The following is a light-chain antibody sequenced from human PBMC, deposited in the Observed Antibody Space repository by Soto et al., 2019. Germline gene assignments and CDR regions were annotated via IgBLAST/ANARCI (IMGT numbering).Light chain of an antibody. V-gene: IGLV2-14*01. Sequence: QSALTQPASVSGSPGQSITISCTGTSSDIGGYKHVSWYQQHPGKAPKLMIYEVSNRPSGVSNRFSGSKSGNTASLTISGLQAEDEADCYCSSYTTSSTQVFGTGTNV. CDR3: SSYTTSSTQV. CDR2: EVS. CDR1: SSDIGGYKH. J-gene: IGLJ1*01.